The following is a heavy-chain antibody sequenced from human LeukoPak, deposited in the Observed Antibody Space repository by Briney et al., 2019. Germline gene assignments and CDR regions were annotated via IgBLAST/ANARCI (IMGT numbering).Heavy chain of an antibody. V-gene: IGHV3-7*01. Sequence: GGSLRLSCAGSGFTFSNFWMSWVRQAPGKGLEWVANIKQDGSEKYYVDSVKGRFTISRDNGKNSLYLQMNSLRAEDMAVYYCTRSGYCSGGSCYSDFDHWGQGTLVTVSS. CDR3: TRSGYCSGGSCYSDFDH. CDR1: GFTFSNFW. J-gene: IGHJ4*02. CDR2: IKQDGSEK. D-gene: IGHD2-15*01.